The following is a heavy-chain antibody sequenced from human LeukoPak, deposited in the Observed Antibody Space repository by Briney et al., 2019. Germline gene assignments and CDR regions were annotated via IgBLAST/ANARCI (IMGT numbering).Heavy chain of an antibody. CDR3: ARADEDDILTPGDY. CDR1: GFTFSSYS. V-gene: IGHV3-21*01. J-gene: IGHJ4*02. Sequence: GGSLRLSCAASGFTFSSYSMNWVRQAPGKGLEWVSSISSSSSYIYYADSVKGRFTISRDNAKNSLYLQMNSLRAEDTAVYYCARADEDDILTPGDYWGQGTLVTVSS. D-gene: IGHD3-9*01. CDR2: ISSSSSYI.